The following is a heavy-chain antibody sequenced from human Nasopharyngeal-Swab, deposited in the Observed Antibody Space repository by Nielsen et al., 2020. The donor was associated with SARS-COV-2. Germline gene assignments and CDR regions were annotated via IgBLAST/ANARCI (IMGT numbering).Heavy chain of an antibody. V-gene: IGHV3-30*04. D-gene: IGHD5-18*01. CDR3: ARDQLGDTAMVTLDY. CDR1: GFTFSSYA. Sequence: GESLKISCAASGFTFSSYAMHWVRQAPGKGLEWVAAISYDGSNKYYADSVKGRFTISRDNSKNTLYLQMNSLRAEDTAVYYCARDQLGDTAMVTLDYWGQGTLVTVSS. CDR2: ISYDGSNK. J-gene: IGHJ4*02.